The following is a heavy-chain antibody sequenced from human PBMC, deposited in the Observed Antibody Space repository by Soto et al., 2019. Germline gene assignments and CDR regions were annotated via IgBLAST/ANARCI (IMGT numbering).Heavy chain of an antibody. J-gene: IGHJ3*02. CDR2: IYHSGST. CDR1: GSSISRSGYS. V-gene: IGHV4-30-2*01. Sequence: PSETLSLTCAVSGSSISRSGYSWNWIRQPPGKGLEWIGNIYHSGSTYYNASLKSRVTISVDRSKNQFSLKLSSVTAADTAVYYCGRGDYANAFDIWGQGTMVT. CDR3: GRGDYANAFDI. D-gene: IGHD4-17*01.